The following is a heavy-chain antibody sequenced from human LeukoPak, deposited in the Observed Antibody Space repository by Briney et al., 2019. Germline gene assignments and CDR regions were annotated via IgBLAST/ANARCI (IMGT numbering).Heavy chain of an antibody. CDR1: GGSISSGDYY. CDR3: ARDYYGSGSSSEIYYYYGMDV. CDR2: IYYSGST. V-gene: IGHV4-30-4*01. D-gene: IGHD3-10*01. Sequence: SETLSLTCTVSGGSISSGDYYWRWIRQPPGKGLEWIGYIYYSGSTYYNPSLKSRVTISVDTSKNQFSLKLSSVTAADKAVYYCARDYYGSGSSSEIYYYYGMDVWGKGTTVTVSS. J-gene: IGHJ6*04.